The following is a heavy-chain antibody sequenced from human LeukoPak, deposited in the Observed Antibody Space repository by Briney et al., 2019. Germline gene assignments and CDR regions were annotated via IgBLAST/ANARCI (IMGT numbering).Heavy chain of an antibody. Sequence: GGSLRLSCTASGFIFSSYWMSWVRQAPGKGLEWVANIKVDGSEKYYVDSVKGRFTISRDNAKNSLYLQMNSLRAEDTALYHCARGYYYDSSGYHDAFDIWGQGTMVTVSS. CDR3: ARGYYYDSSGYHDAFDI. J-gene: IGHJ3*02. V-gene: IGHV3-7*03. CDR2: IKVDGSEK. D-gene: IGHD3-22*01. CDR1: GFIFSSYW.